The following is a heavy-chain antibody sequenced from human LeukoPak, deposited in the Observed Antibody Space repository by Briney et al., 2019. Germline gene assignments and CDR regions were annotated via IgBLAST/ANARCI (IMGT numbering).Heavy chain of an antibody. CDR1: GGTFSSYA. J-gene: IGHJ6*03. D-gene: IGHD2-15*01. Sequence: ASVKVSCKASGGTFSSYAISWVRQAPGQGLEWMGGIIPIFGTANYAQKFQGRVTITADESTSTAYMELSSLRSEDTAVYYCARTVVVVHYYYYYMDVWGKGTTVTISS. CDR3: ARTVVVVHYYYYYMDV. CDR2: IIPIFGTA. V-gene: IGHV1-69*13.